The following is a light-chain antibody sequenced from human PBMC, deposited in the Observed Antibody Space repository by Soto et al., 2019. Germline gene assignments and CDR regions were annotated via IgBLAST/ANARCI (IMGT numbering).Light chain of an antibody. CDR3: SSHTTRSHYV. Sequence: LTQPPSVSGSPGQSVTISCTGTSSDVGSYNRVAWYQQPPGKAPEPIIYEVTNRPSGVPDRFSGSKSGNTASLTISGLQADDEADYYCSSHTTRSHYVSGTGTKVTVL. V-gene: IGLV2-18*02. J-gene: IGLJ1*01. CDR1: SSDVGSYNR. CDR2: EVT.